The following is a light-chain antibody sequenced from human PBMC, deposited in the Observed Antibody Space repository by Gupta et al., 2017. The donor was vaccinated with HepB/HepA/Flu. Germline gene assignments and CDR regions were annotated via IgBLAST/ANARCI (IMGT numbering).Light chain of an antibody. Sequence: SSELTQPPSLFVSPGPTASITCSGDKLGDKFACWYQQKPGQSPVLVIYQDSKRPSGIPERFAGSNSGNTATLTISGTQAKDDADYYCPAWDSSTGFYVFGAGTKVTVL. CDR2: QDS. J-gene: IGLJ1*01. CDR1: KLGDKF. CDR3: PAWDSSTGFYV. V-gene: IGLV3-1*01.